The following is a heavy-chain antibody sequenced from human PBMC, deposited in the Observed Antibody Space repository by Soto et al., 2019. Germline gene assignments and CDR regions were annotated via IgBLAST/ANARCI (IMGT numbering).Heavy chain of an antibody. CDR3: ARDTPQQITTTVMDY. D-gene: IGHD4-4*01. CDR1: CYTFTSYV. V-gene: IGHV1-18*04. CDR2: ISAYSGNT. Sequence: ASVKVSCKASCYTFTSYVSSCGRQAPGQGLEWMGWISAYSGNTNYAQKLQGRVTMTTDTSTSTAYMELRSLRSDDTAVYYCARDTPQQITTTVMDYWGQGTLVPVYS. J-gene: IGHJ4*02.